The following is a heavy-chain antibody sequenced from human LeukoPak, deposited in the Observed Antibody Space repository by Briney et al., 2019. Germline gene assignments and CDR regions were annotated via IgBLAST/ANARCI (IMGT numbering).Heavy chain of an antibody. CDR3: AREYGSGWYDC. V-gene: IGHV3-21*01. CDR2: ISSSSSYI. Sequence: GGSLRLSCAASGFTFSTYIMNWVRQAPGKGLERVSSISSSSSYIYYADSVKGRFTISRDNAKNSLYLQMNSLTVEDTAVYYCAREYGSGWYDCWGQGTLVTVSS. J-gene: IGHJ5*01. D-gene: IGHD6-19*01. CDR1: GFTFSTYI.